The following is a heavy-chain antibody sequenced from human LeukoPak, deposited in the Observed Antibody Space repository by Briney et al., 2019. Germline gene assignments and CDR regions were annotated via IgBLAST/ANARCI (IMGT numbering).Heavy chain of an antibody. V-gene: IGHV4-34*01. J-gene: IGHJ3*02. CDR2: IDHTGKS. Sequence: SETLSLTCAVSVGTFSGHYWSWIRQAPGKGLEWIGDIDHTGKSNYKSALKSRVTMAVDTSKDQFSLSLGSVTAADTAIYYCARVSHQGETYFNGFDIWGRGTPVTVSS. CDR3: ARVSHQGETYFNGFDI. CDR1: VGTFSGHY. D-gene: IGHD2-21*01.